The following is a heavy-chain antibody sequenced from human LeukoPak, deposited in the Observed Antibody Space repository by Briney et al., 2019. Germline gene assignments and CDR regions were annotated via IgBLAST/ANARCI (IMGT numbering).Heavy chain of an antibody. CDR2: INHSGST. D-gene: IGHD6-6*01. V-gene: IGHV4-34*01. CDR1: GGSFSGYY. CDR3: ARVDSSSVLYYYYYMDV. J-gene: IGHJ6*03. Sequence: PSETLSLTCDVSGGSFSGYYWSWIRQPPGKGLEWMGEINHSGSTNYNPSLKTRVTISVDTSKNQFSLKLSSVSAADTAVYNCARVDSSSVLYYYYYMDVWGKGPTVTVS.